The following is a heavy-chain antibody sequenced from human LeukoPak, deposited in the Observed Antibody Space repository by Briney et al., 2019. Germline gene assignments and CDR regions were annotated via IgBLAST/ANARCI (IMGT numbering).Heavy chain of an antibody. D-gene: IGHD3-10*01. J-gene: IGHJ4*02. Sequence: PGGSLRLSCAASGFTFSNYAMSWVRQAPGKGLEWVSYISGSSSYTNYADSVKGRFTISRDNAKNSLYLQMNSLRVDDTAVYYCARISGSGSYYGPFDYWGQGTLVTVSS. V-gene: IGHV3-11*03. CDR3: ARISGSGSYYGPFDY. CDR1: GFTFSNYA. CDR2: ISGSSSYT.